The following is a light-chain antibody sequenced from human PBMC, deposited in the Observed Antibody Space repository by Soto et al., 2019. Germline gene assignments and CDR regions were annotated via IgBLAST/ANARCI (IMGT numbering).Light chain of an antibody. Sequence: QSVLTQPPSVSGAPVQRVTISCTGSSSNIGAGYDVHWYQQLPGTAPKLLIYGNSNRPSGVPDRFSGSKSGTSASLAITGLQAEEESDYYGQAYDSSLSGWVFGGGTQQNV. CDR3: QAYDSSLSGWV. V-gene: IGLV1-40*01. CDR1: SSNIGAGYD. CDR2: GNS. J-gene: IGLJ3*02.